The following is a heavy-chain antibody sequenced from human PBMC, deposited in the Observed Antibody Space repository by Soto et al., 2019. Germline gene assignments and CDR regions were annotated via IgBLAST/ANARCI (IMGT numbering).Heavy chain of an antibody. CDR3: ASDSLTCYYDSSGEYDFRVDY. D-gene: IGHD3-22*01. CDR2: IIPIFGTA. Sequence: QVQRVQSGAEVKKPGSSVKVSCKASGGTFSSYAISWVRQAPGQGLEWMGGIIPIFGTANYAQKFQGSVTITADEATSSAHLELSSLRTVDTAVYYCASDSLTCYYDSSGEYDFRVDYWGQGTLVTVSS. V-gene: IGHV1-69*01. J-gene: IGHJ4*02. CDR1: GGTFSSYA.